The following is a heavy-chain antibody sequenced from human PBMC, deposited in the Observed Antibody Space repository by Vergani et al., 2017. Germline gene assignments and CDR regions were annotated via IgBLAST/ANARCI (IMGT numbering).Heavy chain of an antibody. CDR1: GFTFRSYS. J-gene: IGHJ4*02. D-gene: IGHD3-22*01. V-gene: IGHV3-21*01. CDR3: ARDLFYYDSSGYYSGFFDY. Sequence: EVQLVESGGGLVKPGGSLRLPCAASGFTFRSYSMNWVRQAPGKGLEWVSSISSSSSYIYYADSVKGRFTISRDNAKNSLYLQMNSLRAEDTAVYYCARDLFYYDSSGYYSGFFDYWGQGTLVTVSS. CDR2: ISSSSSYI.